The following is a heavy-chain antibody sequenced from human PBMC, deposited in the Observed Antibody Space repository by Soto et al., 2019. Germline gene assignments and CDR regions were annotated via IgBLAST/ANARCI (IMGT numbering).Heavy chain of an antibody. V-gene: IGHV4-59*01. Sequence: EILSNTCTVSGGYISSYYWSLIRQPPGKGLEWIGYIYYSGSTNYNPSLKSRVTISVDTSKNQFSLKLSSVTAADTAVYYCARGQDIVVVVAATGEMYFDYWGQGTLVTVSS. CDR2: IYYSGST. CDR1: GGYISSYY. J-gene: IGHJ4*02. CDR3: ARGQDIVVVVAATGEMYFDY. D-gene: IGHD2-15*01.